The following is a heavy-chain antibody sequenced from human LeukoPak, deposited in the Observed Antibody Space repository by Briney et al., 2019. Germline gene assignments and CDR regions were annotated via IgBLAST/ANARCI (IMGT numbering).Heavy chain of an antibody. CDR3: ARVTTVLTVDY. Sequence: SETLSLTCTVSGGSISSYYWNWIRQPPGKGLEWIGYIFYSGSTDYNPSLKSRVTISVDTSKSQFSLNLSSVTAADTAVYYCARVTTVLTVDYWGQGTLVTVSS. D-gene: IGHD4-23*01. CDR1: GGSISSYY. V-gene: IGHV4-59*12. CDR2: IFYSGST. J-gene: IGHJ4*02.